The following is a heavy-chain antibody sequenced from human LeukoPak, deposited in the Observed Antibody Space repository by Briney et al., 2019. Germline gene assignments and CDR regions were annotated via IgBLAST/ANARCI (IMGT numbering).Heavy chain of an antibody. V-gene: IGHV4-39*07. D-gene: IGHD6-13*01. J-gene: IGHJ4*02. CDR1: GGSISSSSYY. CDR3: ARHSSSWPRGVSFDY. Sequence: PSETLSLTCTVSGGSISSSSYYWGWIRLPPGKGLEWIGSIYYSGSTYYNPSLKSRVTISVDTSKNQFSLKLSSVTAADTAVYYCARHSSSWPRGVSFDYWGQGTLVTVSS. CDR2: IYYSGST.